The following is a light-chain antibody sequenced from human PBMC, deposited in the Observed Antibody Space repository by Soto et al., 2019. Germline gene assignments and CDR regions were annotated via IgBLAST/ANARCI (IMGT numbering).Light chain of an antibody. CDR1: QNVYTN. V-gene: IGKV3-15*01. Sequence: VLTQSPATLSVSPGERVTFSCRASQNVYTNLAWYQHKPGQAPRLLISGASTGATGIPARFSGSGSGTEFTLTINSLQSEDFAVYYCQQFYTWPVTFGGGTKVDIK. J-gene: IGKJ4*01. CDR3: QQFYTWPVT. CDR2: GAS.